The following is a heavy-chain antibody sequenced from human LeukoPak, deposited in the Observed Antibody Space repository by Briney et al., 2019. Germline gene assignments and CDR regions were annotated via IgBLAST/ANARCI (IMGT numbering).Heavy chain of an antibody. Sequence: SETMSLTCAVYGGSFSGHYWSWNRQPPGKGLEWIGEINHSGSTNYNPSLKSRVTISVDTSKNQSSLKLSSVTAADTAVYSCARGIGVTMIRGVIRNCFDPCGQGNLVTVSS. V-gene: IGHV4-34*01. D-gene: IGHD3-10*01. CDR1: GGSFSGHY. CDR3: ARGIGVTMIRGVIRNCFDP. CDR2: INHSGST. J-gene: IGHJ5*02.